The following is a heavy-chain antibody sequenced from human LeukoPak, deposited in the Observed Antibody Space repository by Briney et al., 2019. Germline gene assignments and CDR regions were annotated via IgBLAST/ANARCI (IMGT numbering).Heavy chain of an antibody. CDR2: IRNEGSET. J-gene: IGHJ6*02. CDR3: AKANRDHLSHYYGVDV. Sequence: GGSLRLSCAASGFTLTIYGTHWLRHAPGKGAESGALIRNEGSETYHAEPVKGGFTISRDDSKNTFYLQRNSLRAEDTAVYYCAKANRDHLSHYYGVDVWGQGTTVVVSS. V-gene: IGHV3-30*02. CDR1: GFTLTIYG. D-gene: IGHD3-10*01.